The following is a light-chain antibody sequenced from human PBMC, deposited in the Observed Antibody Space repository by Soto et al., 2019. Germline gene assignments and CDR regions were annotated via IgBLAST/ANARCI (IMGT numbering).Light chain of an antibody. CDR1: SSDIGSNP. J-gene: IGLJ2*01. V-gene: IGLV1-44*01. Sequence: QSVLTQPPSASGTPGQRVAISCSGGSSDIGSNPVNWYLHLPGAAPNLLIYRDNQRPSGVTDRFPGSNSDTSASPTTRGLHYEDEDDYFCSAWDDNIYGPVFGGGTKLTVL. CDR2: RDN. CDR3: SAWDDNIYGPV.